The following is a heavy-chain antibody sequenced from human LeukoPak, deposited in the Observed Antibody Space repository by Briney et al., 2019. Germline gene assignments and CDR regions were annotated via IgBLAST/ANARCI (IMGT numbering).Heavy chain of an antibody. CDR3: ARGYSSSWYNYYYYMDV. V-gene: IGHV4-39*07. CDR2: IYYSGST. D-gene: IGHD6-13*01. J-gene: IGHJ6*03. Sequence: PSETLSLTCTVSGGSISSGSYYWSWIRQPAGKGLEWIGSIYYSGSTYYNPSLKSRVTISVDTSKNQFSLKLSSVTAADTAVYYCARGYSSSWYNYYYYMDVWGKGTTVTVSS. CDR1: GGSISSGSYY.